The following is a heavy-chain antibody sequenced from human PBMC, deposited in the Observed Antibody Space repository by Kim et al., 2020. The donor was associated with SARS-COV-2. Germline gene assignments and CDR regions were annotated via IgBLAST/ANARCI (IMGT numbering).Heavy chain of an antibody. J-gene: IGHJ5*02. Sequence: SAGSPYYPGSVKGRFTITRDHSKNTLYLQMNGLRAEDRAVYYCAKGHSFPWGQGTLVTVSS. CDR2: SAGSP. V-gene: IGHV3-23*01. CDR3: AKGHSFP.